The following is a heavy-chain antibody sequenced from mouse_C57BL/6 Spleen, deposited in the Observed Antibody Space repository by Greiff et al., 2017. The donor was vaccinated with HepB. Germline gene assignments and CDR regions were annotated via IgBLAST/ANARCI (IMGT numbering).Heavy chain of an antibody. CDR3: ARRQLRLLNFDY. Sequence: EVKVVESGGGLVKPGGSLKLSCAASGFTFSDYGMHWVRQAPEKGLEWVAYISSGSSTIYYADTVKGRFTISRDNAKNTLFLQMTSLRSEDTAMYYCARRQLRLLNFDYWGQGTTLTVSS. D-gene: IGHD3-2*02. J-gene: IGHJ2*01. CDR1: GFTFSDYG. CDR2: ISSGSSTI. V-gene: IGHV5-17*01.